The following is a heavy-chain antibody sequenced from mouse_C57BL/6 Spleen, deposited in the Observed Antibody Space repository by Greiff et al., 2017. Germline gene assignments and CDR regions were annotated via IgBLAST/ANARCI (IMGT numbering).Heavy chain of an antibody. CDR3: ARQSLYYFDY. CDR2: ISGGGGNT. CDR1: GFTFSSYT. V-gene: IGHV5-9*01. Sequence: ELKLVESGGGLVKPGGSLKLSCAASGFTFSSYTMSWVRPTPEKRLEWVATISGGGGNTYYPDTVKGRFTISRDNATNTLYLQMSSLRSEDTALYYCARQSLYYFDYWGQGTTLTVSS. J-gene: IGHJ2*01.